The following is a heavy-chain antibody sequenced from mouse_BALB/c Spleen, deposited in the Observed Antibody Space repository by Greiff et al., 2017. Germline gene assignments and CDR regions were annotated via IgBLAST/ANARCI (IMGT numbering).Heavy chain of an antibody. CDR3: ARGGSREAMDY. J-gene: IGHJ4*01. D-gene: IGHD1-1*01. V-gene: IGHV1-7*01. CDR1: GYTFTSYW. CDR2: INPSTGYT. Sequence: QVQLQQSGAELAKPGASVKMSCKASGYTFTSYWMHWVKQRPGQGLEWIGYINPSTGYTEYNQKFKDKATLTADKSSSTAYMQLSSLTSEDSAVYYCARGGSREAMDYWGQGTSVTVSS.